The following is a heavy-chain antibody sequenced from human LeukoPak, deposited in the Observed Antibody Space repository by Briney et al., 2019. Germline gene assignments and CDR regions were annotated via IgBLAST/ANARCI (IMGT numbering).Heavy chain of an antibody. CDR3: ASSMVRGVMFDY. Sequence: SETLSLTCTVSGGSISSSSYYWGWIRQPPGKGLEWIGSIYYSGSTYYNPSLKSRVTISVDTSKNQFSLKLSSVTAADTAVYYCASSMVRGVMFDYWGQGTLVTVSS. D-gene: IGHD3-10*01. J-gene: IGHJ4*02. CDR1: GGSISSSSYY. V-gene: IGHV4-39*07. CDR2: IYYSGST.